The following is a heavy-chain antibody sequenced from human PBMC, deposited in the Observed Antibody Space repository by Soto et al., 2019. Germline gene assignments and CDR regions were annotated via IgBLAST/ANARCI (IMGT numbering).Heavy chain of an antibody. D-gene: IGHD2-2*01. V-gene: IGHV1-18*01. CDR2: ISAYNGNT. CDR1: WYTLPRHG. CDR3: AVMFHCSSTSCYPYYFDY. Sequence: SVKLACMASWYTLPRHGISWVGQAPLQGLVLVGWISAYNGNTNYAQNLQGRLTMTTHTFTSPAYIDLRCLISDDTAVYYCAVMFHCSSTSCYPYYFDYWGQGTLVTVSS. J-gene: IGHJ4*02.